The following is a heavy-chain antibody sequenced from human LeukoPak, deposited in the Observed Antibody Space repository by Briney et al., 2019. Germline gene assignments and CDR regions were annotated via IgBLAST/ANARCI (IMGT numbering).Heavy chain of an antibody. J-gene: IGHJ5*02. V-gene: IGHV1-3*01. D-gene: IGHD2-15*01. CDR2: INAGNGNT. Sequence: ASVKVSCKASGYTFTSYAMHWVRQAPGQRLEWMGWINAGNGNTKYSQKFQGRVTITRDTSARTAYMELSSLRSEDTAVYYCARSPQREGSFDPWGQGTLVTVSS. CDR3: ARSPQREGSFDP. CDR1: GYTFTSYA.